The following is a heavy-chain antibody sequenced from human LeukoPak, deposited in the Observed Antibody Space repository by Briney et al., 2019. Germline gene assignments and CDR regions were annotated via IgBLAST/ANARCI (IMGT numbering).Heavy chain of an antibody. CDR3: ARSNPGDYTLHLIDS. V-gene: IGHV3-30-3*01. CDR2: ISHDGNNK. Sequence: AGSLRLSCAASGFTFSSDAMHWVRLAPGKGLEWVAVISHDGNNKYYADSVKGRFSISRDNSRSTLYLQMNSLRPEDTAVYYCARSNPGDYTLHLIDSWGQGTLVTVSS. D-gene: IGHD4-17*01. CDR1: GFTFSSDA. J-gene: IGHJ4*02.